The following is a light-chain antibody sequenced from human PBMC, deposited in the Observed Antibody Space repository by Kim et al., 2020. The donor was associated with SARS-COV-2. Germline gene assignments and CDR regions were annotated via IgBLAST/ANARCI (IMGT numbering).Light chain of an antibody. CDR1: QTISSH. J-gene: IGKJ4*01. Sequence: VSPGERATLSCRASQTISSHLAWYQQKPGQAPRLLIYAASTRATDIPATFSGSGSGTEFTLTISSLQSEDFAVYYCQQYLNWPLTFGGGTKVDIK. V-gene: IGKV3-15*01. CDR2: AAS. CDR3: QQYLNWPLT.